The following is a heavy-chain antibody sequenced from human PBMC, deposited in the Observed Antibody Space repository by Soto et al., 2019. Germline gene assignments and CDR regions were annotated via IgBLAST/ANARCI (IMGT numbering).Heavy chain of an antibody. CDR2: ISAYNGNT. Sequence: ASVKGLRKASGYTFTSYGISWVRQAPGQGLEWMGWISAYNGNTNYAQKLQGRVTMTTDTSTSTAYMELRSLRSDDTAVYYCARDPAMTTVTHFDYWGQGTLVTVSS. CDR1: GYTFTSYG. D-gene: IGHD4-4*01. J-gene: IGHJ4*02. V-gene: IGHV1-18*01. CDR3: ARDPAMTTVTHFDY.